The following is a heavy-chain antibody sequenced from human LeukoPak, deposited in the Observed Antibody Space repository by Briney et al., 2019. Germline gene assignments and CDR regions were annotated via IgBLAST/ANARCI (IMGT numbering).Heavy chain of an antibody. CDR3: ATLRRYSSGSYAFDI. CDR2: INHSGST. D-gene: IGHD6-25*01. V-gene: IGHV4-34*01. J-gene: IGHJ3*02. Sequence: SETLSLTCAVYGGSFSGYYWSWIRQPPGKGLEWIGEINHSGSTNYNPSLKSRVTISVDTSKNQFSLKLSSVTAADTAVYYCATLRRYSSGSYAFDIWGQGTMVTVSS. CDR1: GGSFSGYY.